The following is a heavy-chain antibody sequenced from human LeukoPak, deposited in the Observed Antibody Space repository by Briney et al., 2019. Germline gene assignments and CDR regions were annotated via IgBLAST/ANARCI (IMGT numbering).Heavy chain of an antibody. J-gene: IGHJ4*02. CDR3: AKGTTVTLGPFDY. D-gene: IGHD4-17*01. V-gene: IGHV3-23*01. Sequence: AGGSLRLSCVVSGFTFSRYVMSWLRQAPGKGLEWVSTISGSGSRTYDADSVKGRFTFSRDNSKSTLYLQMNSLRAEDTAMYYCAKGTTVTLGPFDYRGQGTLVTVSS. CDR2: ISGSGSRT. CDR1: GFTFSRYV.